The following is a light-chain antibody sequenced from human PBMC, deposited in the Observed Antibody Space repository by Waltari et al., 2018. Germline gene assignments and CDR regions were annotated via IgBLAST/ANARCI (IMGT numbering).Light chain of an antibody. CDR1: SRYVGGNNF. Sequence: QFALTQPASLSGYPGQSITLSCTGSSRYVGGNNFPSWYQQHPGKPPKLIIYDYTDRPSGVSDRFSGSMSANTASLTISGLLADDEALYFCSSSSTTGTLVLFGGGTKLTVL. V-gene: IGLV2-14*03. CDR3: SSSSTTGTLVL. J-gene: IGLJ2*01. CDR2: DYT.